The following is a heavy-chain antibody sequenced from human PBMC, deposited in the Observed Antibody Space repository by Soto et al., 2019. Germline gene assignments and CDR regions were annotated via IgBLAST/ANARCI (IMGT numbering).Heavy chain of an antibody. CDR3: ARDEYYDPSGPPYDY. J-gene: IGHJ4*02. V-gene: IGHV3-30-3*01. CDR2: ISSDGSKK. D-gene: IGHD3-16*01. CDR1: GFTFTSYT. Sequence: GSLRLSCATSGFTFTSYTMHWVRQAPGKGLEWMAVISSDGSKKYYADSVKGRFTISRDNSKNTLFLQMNSLRTEDTAVYYCARDEYYDPSGPPYDYWGQGSLVTVSS.